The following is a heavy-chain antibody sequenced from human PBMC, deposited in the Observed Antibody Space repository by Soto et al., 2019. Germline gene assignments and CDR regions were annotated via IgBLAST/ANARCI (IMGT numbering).Heavy chain of an antibody. V-gene: IGHV4-39*01. CDR2: VLYTGFT. J-gene: IGHJ6*02. CDR3: ARVTMVIRDSDHFGVDV. CDR1: GGSISGSYYY. D-gene: IGHD4-17*01. Sequence: KTSETLSLTCAVSGGSISGSYYYWAWLRQSPGKGPEWIGSVLYTGFTSYNPSLESRVSVSVDTSKSQVSLKLTSVTAADTAVYFCARVTMVIRDSDHFGVDVWGHGTTVTVSS.